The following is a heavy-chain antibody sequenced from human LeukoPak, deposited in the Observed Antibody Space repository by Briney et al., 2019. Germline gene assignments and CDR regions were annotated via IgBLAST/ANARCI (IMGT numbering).Heavy chain of an antibody. CDR1: GFTLSSYA. J-gene: IGHJ4*02. CDR2: IYSGGST. V-gene: IGHV3-53*01. D-gene: IGHD3-16*01. Sequence: GGSLRLSCAVSGFTLSSYAMNWVRQAPGKGLEWVSVIYSGGSTYYADSVKGRFTISRDNSKNTLYLQMNSLRAEDTAVYYCASQPAFEGGFDYWGQGTLVTVSS. CDR3: ASQPAFEGGFDY.